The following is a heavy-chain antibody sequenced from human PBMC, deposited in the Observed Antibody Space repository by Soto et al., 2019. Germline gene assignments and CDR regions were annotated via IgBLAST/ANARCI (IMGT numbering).Heavy chain of an antibody. D-gene: IGHD2-15*01. CDR2: LYYGRSA. CDR3: ATLPPRIVVVVLPIPS. J-gene: IGHJ4*02. CDR1: GDSISSYY. Sequence: KPSETLSLTCAVSGDSISSYYCMWIRQPPGKGLESIGYLYYGRSANYNPSLKSRVTLSVDTSTNQCSLNLKSVTAADTAVYYCATLPPRIVVVVLPIPSWGQGTLVTVSS. V-gene: IGHV4-59*12.